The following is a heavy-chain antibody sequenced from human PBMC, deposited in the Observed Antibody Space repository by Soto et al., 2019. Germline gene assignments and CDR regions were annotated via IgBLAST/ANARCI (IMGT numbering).Heavy chain of an antibody. D-gene: IGHD6-13*01. CDR2: IDWDDDE. CDR3: ARTLGSSTLDY. V-gene: IGHV2-70*11. Sequence: TLSLTCTVSGGSVSSGSYYLSWIRQPPGKALEWLARIDWDDDEYYSTSLKTRLTISKDTSKNLVVLTMTNMDPTDTATYYCARTLGSSTLDYWGQGTLVTVSS. CDR1: GGSVSSGSYY. J-gene: IGHJ4*02.